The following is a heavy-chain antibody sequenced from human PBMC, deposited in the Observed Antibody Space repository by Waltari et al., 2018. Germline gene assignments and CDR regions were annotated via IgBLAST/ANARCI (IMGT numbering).Heavy chain of an antibody. CDR2: ISGSGGST. CDR3: AKGPKWELLPEPYFDY. J-gene: IGHJ4*02. Sequence: EVQLLESGGGLVQPGGSLRLSCAASGFTFCSSAMSGVRQAPGKGLEWVSAISGSGGSTYYADSVKGRFTISRDNSKNTLYLQMNSLRAEDTAVYYCAKGPKWELLPEPYFDYWGQGTLVTVSS. CDR1: GFTFCSSA. D-gene: IGHD1-26*01. V-gene: IGHV3-23*01.